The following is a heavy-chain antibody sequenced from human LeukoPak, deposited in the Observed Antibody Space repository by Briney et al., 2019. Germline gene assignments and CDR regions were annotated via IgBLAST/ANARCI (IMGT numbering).Heavy chain of an antibody. Sequence: SETLSLTRTVSGGSLSSSSYYWGWIRQPPGKGLEWIGNFYYSGSTYYNPSLKSRVTISVDMYKNQFSLKLSSVTAADTAVYYCASTLLDAGGEYFQHWGQGTLVTVSS. J-gene: IGHJ1*01. CDR2: FYYSGST. CDR3: ASTLLDAGGEYFQH. V-gene: IGHV4-39*07. CDR1: GGSLSSSSYY. D-gene: IGHD3/OR15-3a*01.